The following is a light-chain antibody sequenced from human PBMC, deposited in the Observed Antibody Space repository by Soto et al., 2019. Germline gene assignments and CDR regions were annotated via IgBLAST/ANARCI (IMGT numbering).Light chain of an antibody. Sequence: EIVMTQSPGTLSLSPGERATLSCRASQSVSSNLAWYKQKPGQAPRLLIYGASTRATGIPARFSGSGSGTEFTLTISSLQSEDFEVYYCQPYNNWPLTFGGGTKVDIK. CDR2: GAS. V-gene: IGKV3-15*01. CDR3: QPYNNWPLT. CDR1: QSVSSN. J-gene: IGKJ4*01.